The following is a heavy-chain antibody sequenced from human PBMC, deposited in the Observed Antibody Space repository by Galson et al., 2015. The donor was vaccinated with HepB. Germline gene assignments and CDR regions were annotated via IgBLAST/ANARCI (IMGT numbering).Heavy chain of an antibody. Sequence: SLRLSCAASGFTVSSNYMSWVRQAPGKGLEWVSVIYSGGSTYYADSVKGRFTISRDNSKNTLYLQMNSLRAEDTAVYYCAREIVVVPAANHGMDVWGQGTTVTVSS. CDR3: AREIVVVPAANHGMDV. V-gene: IGHV3-53*01. CDR1: GFTVSSNY. J-gene: IGHJ6*02. CDR2: IYSGGST. D-gene: IGHD2-2*01.